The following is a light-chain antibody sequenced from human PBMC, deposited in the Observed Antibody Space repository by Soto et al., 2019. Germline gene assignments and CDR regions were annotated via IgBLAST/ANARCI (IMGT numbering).Light chain of an antibody. V-gene: IGLV2-14*01. J-gene: IGLJ3*02. CDR3: TSYTISTTVV. CDR1: SSDVGGYNY. Sequence: QSVLTQPASVSGSPGQSITISCTGTSSDVGGYNYVSWYQQHPGKAPKLMIYEVSNRPSGVSNRFSASKSGNTASLTISGLQAEDEAEYYCTSYTISTTVVFGGGTKVTVL. CDR2: EVS.